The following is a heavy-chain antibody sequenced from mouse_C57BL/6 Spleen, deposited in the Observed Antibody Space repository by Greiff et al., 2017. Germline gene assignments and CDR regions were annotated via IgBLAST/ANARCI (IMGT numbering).Heavy chain of an antibody. J-gene: IGHJ3*01. CDR1: GYSFTSYY. CDR2: IYPGSGNT. CDR3: ARGTAQVFAC. V-gene: IGHV1-66*01. D-gene: IGHD3-2*02. Sequence: VQGVESGPELVKPGASVKISCKASGYSFTSYYIHWVKQRPGQGLEWIGWIYPGSGNTKYNEKFKGKATLTADTSSSTAYMQLSSLTSEDAAVYYCARGTAQVFACWGQGTLVTVSA.